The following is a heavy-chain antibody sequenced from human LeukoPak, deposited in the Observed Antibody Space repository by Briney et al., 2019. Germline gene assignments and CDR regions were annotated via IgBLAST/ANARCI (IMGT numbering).Heavy chain of an antibody. J-gene: IGHJ4*02. D-gene: IGHD3-9*01. CDR1: GYTFTSYG. Sequence: GASVKVSCKASGYTFTSYGISWVRQAPGQGLEWMGWISAYNGNTNYAQKLQGRVTMTTDTSTSTAYMELRSLRSDDTAVYYCARDGGILKHRDLPPSYWGQGTLVTVSS. V-gene: IGHV1-18*01. CDR3: ARDGGILKHRDLPPSY. CDR2: ISAYNGNT.